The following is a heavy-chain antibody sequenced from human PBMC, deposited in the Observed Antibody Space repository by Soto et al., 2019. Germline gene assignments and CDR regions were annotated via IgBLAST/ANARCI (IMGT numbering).Heavy chain of an antibody. Sequence: QVQLVESGGGVVQPGRSLRLSCAASGFTFSSYGMHWVRQAPGKGLEWVAVISYDGSNKYYADSVKGRFTISRDNSKNTLYLQMNSLRAEDTAVYYCAKEGSWSCGGSCDLDYWGQGTLVTVSS. D-gene: IGHD2-15*01. CDR2: ISYDGSNK. V-gene: IGHV3-30*18. CDR3: AKEGSWSCGGSCDLDY. J-gene: IGHJ4*02. CDR1: GFTFSSYG.